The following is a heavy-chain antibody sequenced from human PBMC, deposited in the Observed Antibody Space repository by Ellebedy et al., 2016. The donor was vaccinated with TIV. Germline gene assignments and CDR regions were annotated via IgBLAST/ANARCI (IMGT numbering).Heavy chain of an antibody. D-gene: IGHD3-3*01. J-gene: IGHJ3*01. Sequence: GESLKISXAASEFTFSSHWMHCVRQAPGKGLVWVSRINRDGSSTGYADSVKGRFTISRDNAKNTLYLQMNSLRAEDTALYYGARDRGITIFGVITPGALDLWGQGTVVTVSS. V-gene: IGHV3-74*01. CDR2: INRDGSST. CDR3: ARDRGITIFGVITPGALDL. CDR1: EFTFSSHW.